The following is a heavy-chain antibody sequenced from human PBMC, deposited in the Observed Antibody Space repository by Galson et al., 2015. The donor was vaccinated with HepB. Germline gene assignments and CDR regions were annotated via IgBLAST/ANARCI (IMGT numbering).Heavy chain of an antibody. CDR2: ISSSSSYT. CDR1: GFTFSDYY. D-gene: IGHD5-12*01. J-gene: IGHJ4*02. Sequence: SLRLSCAASGFTFSDYYMSWIRQAPGKGLEWVSYISSSSSYTNYADSVKGRFTISRDNAKNSLYLQMNSLGAEDTAVYYCASVDHSLLPDYWGQGTLVTVSS. CDR3: ASVDHSLLPDY. V-gene: IGHV3-11*06.